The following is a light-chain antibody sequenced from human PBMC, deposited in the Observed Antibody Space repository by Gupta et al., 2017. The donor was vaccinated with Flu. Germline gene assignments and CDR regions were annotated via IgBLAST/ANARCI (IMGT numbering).Light chain of an antibody. CDR3: QHYYASPT. CDR1: QSVSSY. CDR2: GAS. V-gene: IGKV3-20*01. Sequence: PGERATLSCRASQSVSSYLAWYQQKRGQAPRLLIYGASNRATGIPDRFSGSGSGTDFALTISRLEPEDFAVYFCQHYYASPTFGQGAKVELK. J-gene: IGKJ1*01.